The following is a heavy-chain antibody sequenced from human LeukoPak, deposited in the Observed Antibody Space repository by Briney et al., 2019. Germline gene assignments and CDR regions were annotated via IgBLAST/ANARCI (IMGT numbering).Heavy chain of an antibody. CDR3: ARDCSSTSCTDDFYYMDV. D-gene: IGHD2-2*01. CDR2: ISFNSSYI. CDR1: GFTFSGYS. J-gene: IGHJ6*03. Sequence: GRTLSLSCSASGFTFSGYSMNWVRQAPGKALECVSSISFNSSYIYYADAVKGRFSISRDNAKNSLYLQMDSLRAEDTAVYYCARDCSSTSCTDDFYYMDVWGKGTTVTVSS. V-gene: IGHV3-21*01.